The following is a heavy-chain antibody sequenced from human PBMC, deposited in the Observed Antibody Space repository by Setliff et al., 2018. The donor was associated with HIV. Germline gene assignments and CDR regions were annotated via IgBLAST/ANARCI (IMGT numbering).Heavy chain of an antibody. D-gene: IGHD3-10*01. Sequence: SETLSLTCTVSGDSISTYCWIRQPPGKGLEWVGHIYHTGSTYYNPSLKSRVTLSVDRSKNQFSLRLTSVTAADTAVYYCAGEKYGSGSYWPYWGQGILVTVSS. CDR3: AGEKYGSGSYWPY. CDR2: IYHTGST. CDR1: GDSISTY. V-gene: IGHV4-30-2*01. J-gene: IGHJ4*02.